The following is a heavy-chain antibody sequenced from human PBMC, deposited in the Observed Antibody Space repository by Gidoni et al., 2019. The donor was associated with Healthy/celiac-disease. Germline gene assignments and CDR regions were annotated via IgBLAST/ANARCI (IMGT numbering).Heavy chain of an antibody. J-gene: IGHJ3*02. D-gene: IGHD3-10*01. CDR2: IYTSGST. CDR3: ARGPTIGSKAFDI. V-gene: IGHV4-61*02. CDR1: GGSISSGSYY. Sequence: QVQLQESGPGLVKPSQTLSLTCTVSGGSISSGSYYWSWIRQPAGKGLEWIGRIYTSGSTNYNPSLKSRVTISVDTSKNQFSLKLSSVTAADTAVYYCARGPTIGSKAFDIWGQGTMVTVSS.